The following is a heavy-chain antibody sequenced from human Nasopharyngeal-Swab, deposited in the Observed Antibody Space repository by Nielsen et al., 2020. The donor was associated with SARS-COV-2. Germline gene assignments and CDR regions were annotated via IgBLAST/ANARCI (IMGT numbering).Heavy chain of an antibody. CDR2: ISYDGSNK. V-gene: IGHV3-30*04. CDR3: ARDWIGNFDY. J-gene: IGHJ4*02. D-gene: IGHD3-10*01. Sequence: WIRQPPGKGLEWVAVISYDGSNKYYADSVKGRFTISRDNSKNTLYLQMNSLRAEDTAVYYCARDWIGNFDYWGRGTLVTVSS.